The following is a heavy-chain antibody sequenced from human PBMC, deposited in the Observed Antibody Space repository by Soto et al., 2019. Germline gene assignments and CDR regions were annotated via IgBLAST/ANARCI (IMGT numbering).Heavy chain of an antibody. CDR1: GFTFDDYA. CDR3: AKDSTVGYFDY. V-gene: IGHV3-9*01. D-gene: IGHD2-2*01. J-gene: IGHJ4*02. CDR2: ISWNSGSI. Sequence: GGSLRLSCAASGFTFDDYAMHWVRQAPGKGLEWVSGISWNSGSIGYADSVKGRFTISRDNAKNSLYLLMNSLRAEDTALYYCAKDSTVGYFDYWGQGTLVTVSS.